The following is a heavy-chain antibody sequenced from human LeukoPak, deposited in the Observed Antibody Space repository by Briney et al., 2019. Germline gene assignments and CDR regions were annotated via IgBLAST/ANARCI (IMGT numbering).Heavy chain of an antibody. CDR2: IYYSGST. Sequence: PSETLSLTCTVSGGSISSYYWSWIRQPPGKGLEWIGYIYYSGSTNYNPSLKSRVTISVDTSKNQFSLKLSSVAAADTAVYYCARGVTGEGRYGSGSLFDYWGQGTLVTVSS. J-gene: IGHJ4*02. V-gene: IGHV4-59*12. D-gene: IGHD3-10*01. CDR3: ARGVTGEGRYGSGSLFDY. CDR1: GGSISSYY.